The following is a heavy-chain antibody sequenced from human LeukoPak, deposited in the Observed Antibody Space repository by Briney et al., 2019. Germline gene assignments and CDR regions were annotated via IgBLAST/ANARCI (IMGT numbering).Heavy chain of an antibody. CDR1: GGTFSSYA. J-gene: IGHJ6*03. V-gene: IGHV1-69*13. CDR3: ASGSVDIVATWYYYYYMDV. Sequence: SVKVSCKASGGTFSSYAISWVRQAPGQGLEWMGGIIPIFGTANYAQKFQGRVTITADESTSTAYMELSSLGSEDTAVYYCASGSVDIVATWYYYYYMDVWGKGTTVTVSS. D-gene: IGHD5-12*01. CDR2: IIPIFGTA.